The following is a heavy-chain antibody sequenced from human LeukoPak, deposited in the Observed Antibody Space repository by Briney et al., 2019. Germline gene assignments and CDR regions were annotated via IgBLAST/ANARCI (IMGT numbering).Heavy chain of an antibody. J-gene: IGHJ4*02. CDR3: ARGPSGYHNT. V-gene: IGHV3-21*01. CDR2: ISSSSSYI. Sequence: PGGSLRLSCAASGFKFSGYSMNWVRQAPGKGLEWVSFISSSSSYIYYADSVKGRFTISRDNAKNSLYLQMNSLRAEDTAVYYCARGPSGYHNTGGQGTLVTVSS. D-gene: IGHD5-12*01. CDR1: GFKFSGYS.